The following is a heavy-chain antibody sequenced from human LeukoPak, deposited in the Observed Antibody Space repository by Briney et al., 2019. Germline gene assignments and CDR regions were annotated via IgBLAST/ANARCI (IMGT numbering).Heavy chain of an antibody. CDR3: VPKGTEGY. V-gene: IGHV3-64D*06. CDR2: ISPDGGNT. CDR1: GFTFSSYA. J-gene: IGHJ4*02. Sequence: GGSLRLSCSASGFTFSSYAMHWVRQAPGKGLEYVSAISPDGGNTYYADSVKGRFSISRDNSKNTLYLQMSSLRPEDAAVYYCVPKGTEGYWGQGTLVTVSS.